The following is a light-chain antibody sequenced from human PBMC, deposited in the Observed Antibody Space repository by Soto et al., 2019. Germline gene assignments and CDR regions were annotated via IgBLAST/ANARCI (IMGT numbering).Light chain of an antibody. CDR1: QYIHNY. CDR2: EAS. J-gene: IGKJ1*01. Sequence: DIQMTQSPSTLSASVGDRVTITCRASQYIHNYLAWYQQKPGEAPKLLIYEASNLESGVPSRFSGSGTGTEFTLTISSLQPYDFATYYFQQSNNYPWTFGQGTRVEI. CDR3: QQSNNYPWT. V-gene: IGKV1-5*03.